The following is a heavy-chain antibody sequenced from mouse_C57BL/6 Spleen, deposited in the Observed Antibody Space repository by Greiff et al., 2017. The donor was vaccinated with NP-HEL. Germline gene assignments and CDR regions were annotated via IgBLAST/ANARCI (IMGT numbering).Heavy chain of an antibody. V-gene: IGHV14-3*01. Sequence: VQLQQSVAELVRPGASVKLSCTASGFNIKNTYMHWVKQRPDQVLEWIGRIDPAHGNTKSAPKFPGKATITSDASSTTAYLQLSSLTSEDTAIYYCAGYLYGSSGYYAMDYWGQGTSVTVSS. CDR3: AGYLYGSSGYYAMDY. CDR2: IDPAHGNT. CDR1: GFNIKNTY. J-gene: IGHJ4*01. D-gene: IGHD1-1*01.